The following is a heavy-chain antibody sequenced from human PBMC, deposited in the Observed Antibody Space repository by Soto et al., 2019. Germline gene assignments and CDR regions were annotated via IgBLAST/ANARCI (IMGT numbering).Heavy chain of an antibody. CDR2: IKQDGSEN. D-gene: IGHD5-18*01. V-gene: IGHV3-7*03. CDR1: GFTFIIYW. J-gene: IGHJ4*02. CDR3: VRDFEGSYGYGPFDY. Sequence: WGSLILSCSASGFTFIIYWMSWVRPAPGKGLEWVANIKQDGSENYYVDSVRGRFAISRDNAKNSLYLQMNSLRAEDTAVYYCVRDFEGSYGYGPFDYWGQGTLVTVSS.